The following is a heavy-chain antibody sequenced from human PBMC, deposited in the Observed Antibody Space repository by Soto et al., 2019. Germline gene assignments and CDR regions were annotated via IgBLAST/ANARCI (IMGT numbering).Heavy chain of an antibody. J-gene: IGHJ6*02. CDR3: ATSAPLDYYYGMDV. CDR2: IYYSGST. Sequence: QVQLQESGPGLVKPSQTLSLTCTVSGGSISSGGYYWSWIRQHPGKGLEWIGYIYYSGSTYYIPSRERGVTIAVDRSKHQVPLKLSSVTAADTAVYYCATSAPLDYYYGMDVWGQGTTVTVSS. V-gene: IGHV4-31*03. CDR1: GGSISSGGYY.